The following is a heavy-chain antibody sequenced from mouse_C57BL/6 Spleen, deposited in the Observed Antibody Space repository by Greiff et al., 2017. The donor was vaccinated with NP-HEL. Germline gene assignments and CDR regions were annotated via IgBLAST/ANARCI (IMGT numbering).Heavy chain of an antibody. CDR1: GFNIKNTY. V-gene: IGHV14-3*01. D-gene: IGHD1-1*01. CDR3: ARTTVVAVARDY. J-gene: IGHJ4*01. CDR2: IDPANGNT. Sequence: EVKLQESVAELVRPGASVKLSCTASGFNIKNTYMHWVKQRHEQGLEWIGSIDPANGNTKYAAKFQGKATITADTSSNTAYLQLSSLTSEDTAIYYWARTTVVAVARDYWGQGISVTAST.